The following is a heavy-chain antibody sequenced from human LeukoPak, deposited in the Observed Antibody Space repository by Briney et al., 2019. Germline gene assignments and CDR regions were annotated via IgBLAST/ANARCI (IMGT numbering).Heavy chain of an antibody. V-gene: IGHV4-31*03. CDR3: ARAYVVVTAILWFDP. Sequence: SRTLSLTCTVSGGSISSGGYYWSWIRQHPGKGLEWIGYIYYSGSTYYNPSLKSRVTISVDTSKNQFSLKLSSVTAADTAVYYCARAYVVVTAILWFDPWGQGTLVTVSS. CDR2: IYYSGST. J-gene: IGHJ5*02. CDR1: GGSISSGGYY. D-gene: IGHD2-21*02.